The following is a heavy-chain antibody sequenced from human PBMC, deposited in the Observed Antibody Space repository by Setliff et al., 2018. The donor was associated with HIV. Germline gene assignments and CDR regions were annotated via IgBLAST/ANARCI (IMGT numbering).Heavy chain of an antibody. CDR1: GLPFSSNW. V-gene: IGHV3-74*01. D-gene: IGHD3-3*01. CDR2: VNPDETIT. CDR3: VRDRQLTFDF. Sequence: GGSLRLSCVVSGLPFSSNWMHWVRQAPGEGLEWVSRVNPDETITTYADSVRGRFTISRDNAKNTLYLQMNNLRAEDTALYYCVRDRQLTFDFWGQGTVVTVSS. J-gene: IGHJ4*02.